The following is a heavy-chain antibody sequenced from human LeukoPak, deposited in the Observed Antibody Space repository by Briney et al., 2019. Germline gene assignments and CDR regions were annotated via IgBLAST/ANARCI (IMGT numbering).Heavy chain of an antibody. J-gene: IGHJ4*02. CDR1: GFTFSSYW. Sequence: GGSLRLSCAASGFTFSSYWMHWVRQVPGKGLEWVSGISWNSGRIGYADSVKGRFTISRDNAKNSLYLQMNSLRAEDTALYYCAKGMRYFDWSIDYWGQGTLVTVSS. V-gene: IGHV3-9*01. D-gene: IGHD3-9*01. CDR3: AKGMRYFDWSIDY. CDR2: ISWNSGRI.